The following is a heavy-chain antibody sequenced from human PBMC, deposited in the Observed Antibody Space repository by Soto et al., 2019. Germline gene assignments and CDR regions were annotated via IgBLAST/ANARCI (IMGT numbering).Heavy chain of an antibody. CDR3: ARDYYDSSGYHEECFQH. J-gene: IGHJ1*01. D-gene: IGHD3-22*01. CDR2: IYSGGST. V-gene: IGHV3-53*01. Sequence: PGGSLRLSCAASGFTVSSNYMSWVRQAPGKGLEWVSVIYSGGSTYYADSVKGRFTIFRDNSKNTLFLQMNSLRAEDTAVYYCARDYYDSSGYHEECFQHWGQGTLVTVSS. CDR1: GFTVSSNY.